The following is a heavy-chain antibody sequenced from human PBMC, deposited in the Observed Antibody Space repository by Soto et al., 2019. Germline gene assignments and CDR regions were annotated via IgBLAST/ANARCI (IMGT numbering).Heavy chain of an antibody. V-gene: IGHV4-34*01. CDR3: ARQRRDGIAAAGILSRSFGY. Sequence: PSETLSLTCAVYGGSFSGYYWSWIRQPPGKGLEWIGEINHSGSTNYNPSLKSRVTISVDTSKNQFSLKLSSVTAADTAVYRCARQRRDGIAAAGILSRSFGYWGQGTLVTVSS. D-gene: IGHD6-13*01. J-gene: IGHJ4*02. CDR2: INHSGST. CDR1: GGSFSGYY.